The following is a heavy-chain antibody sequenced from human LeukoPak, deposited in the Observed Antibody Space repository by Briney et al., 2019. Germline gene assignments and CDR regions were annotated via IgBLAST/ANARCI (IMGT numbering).Heavy chain of an antibody. V-gene: IGHV3-30*18. CDR3: AKDQRYYDFWSGYYPRYYYYGMDV. J-gene: IGHJ6*02. CDR2: ISYDGSNK. Sequence: GGSLRLSCAASGFTFSSYGMHWVRQAPGKGLEWVAVISYDGSNKYYADSVKGRFTISRDNSKNTLYLRMNSLRAEDTAVYYCAKDQRYYDFWSGYYPRYYYYGMDVWGQGTTVTVSS. CDR1: GFTFSSYG. D-gene: IGHD3-3*01.